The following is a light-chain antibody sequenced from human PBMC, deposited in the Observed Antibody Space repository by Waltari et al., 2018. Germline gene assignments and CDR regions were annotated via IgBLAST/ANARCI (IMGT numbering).Light chain of an antibody. Sequence: DIQMTQSPSSLSASVGDRVTITCRASQTIGSYLAWYQQKPGKVPKVLIYGASSLESGVPSRFGGSGSGTEFTLTISSLQPEDFATYYCQQHNSHPLTFGGGTRVEIK. CDR2: GAS. J-gene: IGKJ4*01. V-gene: IGKV1-17*03. CDR3: QQHNSHPLT. CDR1: QTIGSY.